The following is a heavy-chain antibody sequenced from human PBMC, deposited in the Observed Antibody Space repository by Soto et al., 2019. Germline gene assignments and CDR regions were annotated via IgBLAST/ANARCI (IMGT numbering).Heavy chain of an antibody. V-gene: IGHV1-46*01. J-gene: IGHJ3*02. Sequence: VASVKVSCKASGYTFTSYYMHWVRQAPGQGLEWMGIINPSGGSTSYAQKFQGRVTMTRDTSTSTVYMELSSLRSEDTAVYYCARGLISGYYLYDAFDIWGPGTMVTVAS. D-gene: IGHD3-22*01. CDR3: ARGLISGYYLYDAFDI. CDR2: INPSGGST. CDR1: GYTFTSYY.